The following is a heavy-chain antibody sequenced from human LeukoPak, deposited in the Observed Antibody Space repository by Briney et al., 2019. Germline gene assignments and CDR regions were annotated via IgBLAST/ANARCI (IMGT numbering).Heavy chain of an antibody. Sequence: GGSLRLSCAASGFTFSSDAMSWVRQAPGKGLEWVSAISGSGGSTYYADSVKGRFTISRDNSKNTLYLQMNSLSAEDTAVYYCAKVRVTMIVVVGPNYYGMDVWGQGTTVTVSS. J-gene: IGHJ6*02. V-gene: IGHV3-23*01. D-gene: IGHD3-22*01. CDR1: GFTFSSDA. CDR3: AKVRVTMIVVVGPNYYGMDV. CDR2: ISGSGGST.